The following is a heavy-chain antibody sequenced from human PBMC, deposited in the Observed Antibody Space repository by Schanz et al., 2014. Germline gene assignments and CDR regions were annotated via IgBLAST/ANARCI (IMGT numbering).Heavy chain of an antibody. CDR1: GFTFSDYW. J-gene: IGHJ5*02. Sequence: EVQLVESGGGLVQPGGSLRLSCTASGFTFSDYWMSWVRQAPGKGLEWVSAISGSGGSTYYADSVKGRFTISRDNSKNTLYLQMSSLRADDTAVYYCAKAADWPVTRFDPWGQGTLVTVSS. CDR2: ISGSGGST. D-gene: IGHD3-9*01. V-gene: IGHV3-23*04. CDR3: AKAADWPVTRFDP.